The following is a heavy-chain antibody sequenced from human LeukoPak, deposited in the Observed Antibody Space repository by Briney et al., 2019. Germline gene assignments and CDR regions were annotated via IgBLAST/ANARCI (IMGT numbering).Heavy chain of an antibody. J-gene: IGHJ3*01. CDR3: ARETEKQWQY. D-gene: IGHD6-19*01. CDR2: IYTSGST. Sequence: SETLSLTCTVSGGSISSGSYYWSWIRQPAGKGLEWIGRIYTSGSTNYNPSLKSRLTLSVDTSKYQFSLRLSSVTAADTAVYYCARETEKQWQYWGQGTMVTVSS. V-gene: IGHV4-61*02. CDR1: GGSISSGSYY.